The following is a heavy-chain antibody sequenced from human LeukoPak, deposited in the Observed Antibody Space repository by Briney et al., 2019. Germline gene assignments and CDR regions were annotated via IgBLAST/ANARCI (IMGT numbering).Heavy chain of an antibody. CDR2: IYYSGST. CDR1: GGSISSSSYY. Sequence: SETLSLTCTVSGGSISSSSYYWGWIRQPPGKGLEWIGSIYYSGSTYYNPSLKSRVTISVDTSKNQFSLKLSSVTAADTAVYYCARGSRPVYNLLTGKRYFDYWGQGTLLTVSS. CDR3: ARGSRPVYNLLTGKRYFDY. J-gene: IGHJ4*02. D-gene: IGHD3-9*01. V-gene: IGHV4-39*01.